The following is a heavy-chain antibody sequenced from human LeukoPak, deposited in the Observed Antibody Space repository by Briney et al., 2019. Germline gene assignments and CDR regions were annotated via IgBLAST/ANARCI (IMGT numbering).Heavy chain of an antibody. J-gene: IGHJ4*02. D-gene: IGHD1-26*01. V-gene: IGHV4-30-2*01. Sequence: PSQTLSLTCTVSGGSISSGGYYWSWIRQPPGKGLEWIGYIYHSGSTYYNPSLKSRVTISVDRSKNQFSLKLSSVTAADTAVYYCARAGTIDGATTTLFDYWGQGTLVTVSS. CDR3: ARAGTIDGATTTLFDY. CDR2: IYHSGST. CDR1: GGSISSGGYY.